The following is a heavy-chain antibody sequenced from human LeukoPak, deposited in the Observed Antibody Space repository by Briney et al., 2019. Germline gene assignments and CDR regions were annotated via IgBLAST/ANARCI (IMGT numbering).Heavy chain of an antibody. J-gene: IGHJ4*02. CDR2: IYSGGST. V-gene: IGHV3-53*01. Sequence: GGSLRLSCVVSGFTVTSNYMNWVRQAPGKGLEWVSVIYSGGSTYYADSVKGRFTISRDNAKSSLYLQMDSLRGEDTAVYYCAREASGIFDYWGQGTLVTVSS. CDR3: AREASGIFDY. CDR1: GFTVTSNY.